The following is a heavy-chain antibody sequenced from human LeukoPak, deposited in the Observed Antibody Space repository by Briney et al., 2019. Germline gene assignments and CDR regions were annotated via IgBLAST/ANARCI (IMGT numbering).Heavy chain of an antibody. J-gene: IGHJ4*02. Sequence: ASVKVSCKASGYTFTGYYMHWVRQAPGQGLGWMGWINPNSGGTNYAQKFQGRVTMTRDTSISTAYMELSRLRSDDTAVYYCAYTVDTAMVYKDYWGQGTLVTVSS. CDR2: INPNSGGT. D-gene: IGHD5-18*01. CDR1: GYTFTGYY. CDR3: AYTVDTAMVYKDY. V-gene: IGHV1-2*02.